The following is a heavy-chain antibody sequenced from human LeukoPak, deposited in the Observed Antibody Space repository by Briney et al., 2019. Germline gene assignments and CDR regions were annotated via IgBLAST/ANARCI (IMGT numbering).Heavy chain of an antibody. J-gene: IGHJ4*02. D-gene: IGHD6-13*01. CDR2: ISAYNGNT. CDR1: GYTFTSYG. CDR3: ARDLRNSRLSSGRGYSGGY. V-gene: IGHV1-18*01. Sequence: ASVKVSCKASGYTFTSYGISWVRQAPGQGLEWMGWISAYNGNTNYAQKLPGRVTMTTDTSTSTAHMELRSLRSDDTAVYYCARDLRNSRLSSGRGYSGGYWGQGTLVTVSS.